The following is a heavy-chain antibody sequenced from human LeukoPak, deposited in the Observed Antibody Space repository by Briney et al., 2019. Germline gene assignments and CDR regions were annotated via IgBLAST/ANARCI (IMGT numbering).Heavy chain of an antibody. J-gene: IGHJ4*01. Sequence: PGGSLRLSCAASGLTVSSNYMSWIRLPPGKGLEWIGEINHSGSTNYNPSLKSRVTISVDTSKNQFSLKLSSVTAADTAVYYCARGIRRALGIDYWGHGILVTVSS. CDR2: INHSGST. V-gene: IGHV4-34*01. CDR1: GLTVSSNY. D-gene: IGHD7-27*01. CDR3: ARGIRRALGIDY.